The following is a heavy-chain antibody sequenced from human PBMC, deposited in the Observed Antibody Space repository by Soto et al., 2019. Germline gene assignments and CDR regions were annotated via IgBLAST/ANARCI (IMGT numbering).Heavy chain of an antibody. J-gene: IGHJ5*02. V-gene: IGHV4-31*02. Sequence: ILSLTITVSGRPLSSGGYYWTWIRQHPGRGLEWIGYIYHIGSPYYNPSLENRVTISLDTSKNQFSLNLTSVTAADTAIYYCVRDRALDSSGHWFDTWGQGTLVTVSS. CDR2: IYHIGSP. CDR1: GRPLSSGGYY. D-gene: IGHD3-22*01. CDR3: VRDRALDSSGHWFDT.